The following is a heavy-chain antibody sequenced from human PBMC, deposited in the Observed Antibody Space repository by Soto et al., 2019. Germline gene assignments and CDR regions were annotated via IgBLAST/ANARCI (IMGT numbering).Heavy chain of an antibody. V-gene: IGHV4-59*01. Sequence: PSETLSLTCTVSGGSISSYYWSWIRQPPGKGLEWIGYIYYSGSTNYNPSLKSRVTISVDTSKSQFSLKLSSVTAADTAVYYCASLDTARIQIAGYWGQGIQVTVSS. D-gene: IGHD5-18*01. J-gene: IGHJ4*02. CDR3: ASLDTARIQIAGY. CDR2: IYYSGST. CDR1: GGSISSYY.